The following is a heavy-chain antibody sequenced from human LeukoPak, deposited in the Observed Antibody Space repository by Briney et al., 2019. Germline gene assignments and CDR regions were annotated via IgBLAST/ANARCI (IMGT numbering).Heavy chain of an antibody. CDR2: INHSGST. CDR1: GGSFSGYY. V-gene: IGHV4-34*01. D-gene: IGHD3-3*01. CDR3: ARFVEDDTLFDP. Sequence: SETLSLTCAVYGGSFSGYYWSWIRQPPGKGLEWIGEINHSGSTNYNPSLKSRVTISVDTSKNQFSLKLSSVTAADTAVYYCARFVEDDTLFDPWGQGTLVTVSS. J-gene: IGHJ5*02.